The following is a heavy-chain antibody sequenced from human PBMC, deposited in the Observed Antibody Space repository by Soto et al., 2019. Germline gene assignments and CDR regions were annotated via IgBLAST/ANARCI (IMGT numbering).Heavy chain of an antibody. D-gene: IGHD2-2*01. CDR2: INGGNGDT. V-gene: IGHV1-3*01. CDR3: ARGYRSITSCQYYFDY. CDR1: GYTFTGYA. J-gene: IGHJ4*02. Sequence: QVHLVQSEAEVKKPGASVKISCRASGYTFTGYAIHWVRQAPGQRLEWMGWINGGNGDTKYSQKFQGRVTITRDTFASTAYMDLTSLGSEDTAVYHCARGYRSITSCQYYFDYWGQGTPVTVSS.